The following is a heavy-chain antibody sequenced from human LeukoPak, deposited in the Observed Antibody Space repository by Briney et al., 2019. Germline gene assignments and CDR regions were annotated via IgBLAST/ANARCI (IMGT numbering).Heavy chain of an antibody. CDR2: IYYSGST. D-gene: IGHD2-2*01. V-gene: IGHV4-30-4*01. CDR3: ARGIPLGSDCSSTSCHAFDI. J-gene: IGHJ3*02. CDR1: GRSLSSGDYY. Sequence: PSQTLSLTCTVSGRSLSSGDYYWSWIRQPPGKGLEWIGYIYYSGSTYYNPSLKSRVTISVDTSKNQFSLKLSSVTAADTAVYYCARGIPLGSDCSSTSCHAFDIWGQGTMVTVSS.